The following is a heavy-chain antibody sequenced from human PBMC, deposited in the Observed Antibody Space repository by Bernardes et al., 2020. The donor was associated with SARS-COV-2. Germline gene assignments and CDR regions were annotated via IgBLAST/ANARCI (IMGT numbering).Heavy chain of an antibody. CDR1: GFTFSSYW. J-gene: IGHJ6*02. CDR3: ARGPVDGSGYSYWDYYYYGMDV. CDR2: INSDGSNT. Sequence: GGSLRLSCAASGFTFSSYWMHWVRQAPGKGLVWVSRINSDGSNTSYADSVKGRFTISRDNAKNTLYVQMNSLRAEDTAVYYCARGPVDGSGYSYWDYYYYGMDVWGQGTTVTVSS. D-gene: IGHD3-22*01. V-gene: IGHV3-74*01.